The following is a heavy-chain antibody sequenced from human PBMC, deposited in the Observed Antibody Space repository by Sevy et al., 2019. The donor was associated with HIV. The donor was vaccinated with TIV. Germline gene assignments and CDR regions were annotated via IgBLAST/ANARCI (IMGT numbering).Heavy chain of an antibody. CDR3: ARLLSTSYYHYYAMDV. V-gene: IGHV1-8*01. D-gene: IGHD2-2*01. CDR2: MSANRGNT. J-gene: IGHJ6*02. Sequence: ASVKVSCRASGYTFTTYDINWVRQATGQGLEWMGWMSANRGNTGYAQRFQGRITMTRDTATRTAYMELTSLIAEDTAVYYCARLLSTSYYHYYAMDVWGQGTTVTVSS. CDR1: GYTFTTYD.